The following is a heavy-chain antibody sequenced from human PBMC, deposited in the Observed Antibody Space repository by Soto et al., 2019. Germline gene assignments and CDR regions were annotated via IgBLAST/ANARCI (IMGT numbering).Heavy chain of an antibody. CDR2: ISSNGGST. V-gene: IGHV3-64D*06. D-gene: IGHD3-16*02. J-gene: IGHJ3*02. CDR1: GFTFSDYY. CDR3: VKDYPLRLGELSPSGAFDI. Sequence: PGGSLRLSCAASGFTFSDYYMTWIRQAPGKGLEYVSAISSNGGSTYYADSVKGRFTISRDNSKNTLYLQMSSLRAEDTAVYYCVKDYPLRLGELSPSGAFDIWGQGTMVTVSS.